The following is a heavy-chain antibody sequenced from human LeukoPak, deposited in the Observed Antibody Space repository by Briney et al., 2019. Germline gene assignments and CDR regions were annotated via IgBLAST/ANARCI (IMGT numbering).Heavy chain of an antibody. CDR2: ISDSGSST. D-gene: IGHD6-19*01. J-gene: IGHJ4*02. CDR3: TKDHGFYSSGWHPLFDH. CDR1: GFXFSSHA. Sequence: GGSLRLSCEASGFXFSSHAMTWVRQAPGKGLEWVSGISDSGSSTYYTDSVKGRFTFSRDNSKNTLHLQMNSLRAEDTAVYYCTKDHGFYSSGWHPLFDHWGQGTLVAVTP. V-gene: IGHV3-23*01.